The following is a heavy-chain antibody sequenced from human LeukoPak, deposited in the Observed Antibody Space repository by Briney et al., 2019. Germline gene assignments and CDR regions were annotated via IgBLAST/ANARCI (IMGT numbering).Heavy chain of an antibody. J-gene: IGHJ4*02. CDR2: INPGIFTT. Sequence: ASVKVSCKALGYPFTAFSLHWVRQAPGQGPEWMAIINPGIFTTTYAQKLQDRITVTSDTSTAKDYMELRSLRLEDTAVYFCTRDWAHGSFDLWGQGTLVTVSS. CDR3: TRDWAHGSFDL. CDR1: GYPFTAFS. D-gene: IGHD3-16*01. V-gene: IGHV1-46*01.